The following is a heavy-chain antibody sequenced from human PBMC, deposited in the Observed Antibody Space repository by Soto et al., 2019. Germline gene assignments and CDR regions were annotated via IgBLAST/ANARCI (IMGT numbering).Heavy chain of an antibody. CDR2: ISYDGSRK. J-gene: IGHJ4*02. V-gene: IGHV3-30*18. CDR1: GFMFRTYG. D-gene: IGHD5-18*01. Sequence: QVQLVESGGGVVQPGRSLRLSCAASGFMFRTYGMHWVRQAPGKGLEWVAVISYDGSRKYYGDSVKGRFTVSRDNSKSTLSLQMNSLPPEDTAMSYGAKGDVDPAMAMAFDYWGQGTLVTVYS. CDR3: AKGDVDPAMAMAFDY.